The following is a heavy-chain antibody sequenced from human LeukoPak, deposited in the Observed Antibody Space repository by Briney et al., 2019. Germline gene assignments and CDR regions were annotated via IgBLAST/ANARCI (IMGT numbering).Heavy chain of an antibody. CDR2: IKQDGSEK. V-gene: IGHV3-7*03. CDR3: ARDIGPGYSSGFN. J-gene: IGHJ4*02. CDR1: GFTFSSYW. Sequence: GGSLRLSCAASGFTFSSYWMSWVRQAPGKGLEWVANIKQDGSEKYYVDSVKGRFTISRDNAKNTLYLQMNSLRAEDTAVYYCARDIGPGYSSGFNWGQGTLVTVSS. D-gene: IGHD2-8*02.